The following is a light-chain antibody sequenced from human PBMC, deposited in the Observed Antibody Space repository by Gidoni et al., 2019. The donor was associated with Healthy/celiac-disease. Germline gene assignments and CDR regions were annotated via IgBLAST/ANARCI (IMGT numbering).Light chain of an antibody. Sequence: DIQMTQSPSTLSASVGDRVTITCRAIQSISIWLAWYQQKPGKAPKLLIYKASSLESGVPSRFSGSGSGTEFTLTISSLQPDDFATYYCQQYNSYSPYTFGQGTKLEIK. V-gene: IGKV1-5*03. CDR3: QQYNSYSPYT. J-gene: IGKJ2*01. CDR1: QSISIW. CDR2: KAS.